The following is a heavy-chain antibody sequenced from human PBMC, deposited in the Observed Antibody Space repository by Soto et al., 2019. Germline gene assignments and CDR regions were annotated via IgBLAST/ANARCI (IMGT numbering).Heavy chain of an antibody. Sequence: VGSLRLSCAASGFTFSSYGVHWVRQAPGKGLEWVAVIWYDGSNKYYADSVKGRYTISGDDSKNTVYLQMNSLGAEDTAVYYCTRDPLIAVAAYDAFDIWGQGTSVTVSS. J-gene: IGHJ3*02. V-gene: IGHV3-33*01. CDR3: TRDPLIAVAAYDAFDI. CDR2: IWYDGSNK. CDR1: GFTFSSYG. D-gene: IGHD6-19*01.